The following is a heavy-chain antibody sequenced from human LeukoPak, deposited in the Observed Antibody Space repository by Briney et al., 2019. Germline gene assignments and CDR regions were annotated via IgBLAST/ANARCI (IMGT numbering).Heavy chain of an antibody. D-gene: IGHD3-9*01. V-gene: IGHV4-39*07. CDR1: GDSFSSSSYY. CDR3: ARGGYYDILTGYLTRYYFDY. CDR2: IYYTGST. Sequence: SETLSLTCTVSGDSFSSSSYYWGWIRQPPGKGLEWIGNIYYTGSTYYNPSLKSRVTISVDTSKTRFSLKLSSVTAADTAVYYCARGGYYDILTGYLTRYYFDYWGQGTLVTVSS. J-gene: IGHJ4*02.